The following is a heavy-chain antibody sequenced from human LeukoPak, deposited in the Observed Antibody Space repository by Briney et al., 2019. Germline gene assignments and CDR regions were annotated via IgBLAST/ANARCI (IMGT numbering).Heavy chain of an antibody. CDR1: GFSFTTYW. J-gene: IGHJ4*02. CDR2: INQDESSQ. D-gene: IGHD2-15*01. CDR3: TRGKGDQGWY. V-gene: IGHV3-7*03. Sequence: TGGSLRLSCAASGFSFTTYWMGWVRQAPGKGLEWVANINQDESSQYYVDAVRGRFTISRDNAKNSLNLQMNSLKTEDTAVYYCTRGKGDQGWYWGQGTLVTVSS.